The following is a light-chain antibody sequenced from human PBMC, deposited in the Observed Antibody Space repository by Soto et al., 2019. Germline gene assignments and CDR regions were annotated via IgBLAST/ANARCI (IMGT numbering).Light chain of an antibody. Sequence: EIVMTQSPATLSVSPGERATFSCRASQSVSSNLAWYQQKPGQAPRLLMYGASTRATGIPARFSGSGSGTEFTLIISSLQSEDFAVYYCQQYNNWPFTFGPGTKVYIK. V-gene: IGKV3-15*01. CDR2: GAS. CDR3: QQYNNWPFT. CDR1: QSVSSN. J-gene: IGKJ3*01.